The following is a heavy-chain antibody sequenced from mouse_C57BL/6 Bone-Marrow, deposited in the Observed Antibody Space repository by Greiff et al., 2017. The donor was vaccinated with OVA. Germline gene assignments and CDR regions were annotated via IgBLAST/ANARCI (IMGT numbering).Heavy chain of an antibody. J-gene: IGHJ2*01. V-gene: IGHV1-81*01. CDR2: IYPRSGNT. D-gene: IGHD1-1*01. CDR3: ARPDYYCSSFDY. CDR1: GYTFTSYG. Sequence: QVQLQQSGAELVRPGASVKLSCKASGYTFTSYGISWVKQRTGKGLEWIGEIYPRSGNTYYNENFKGKATLTADKSSSTAYMELRSLTSEDSAVYFCARPDYYCSSFDYWGQGTTLTVSS.